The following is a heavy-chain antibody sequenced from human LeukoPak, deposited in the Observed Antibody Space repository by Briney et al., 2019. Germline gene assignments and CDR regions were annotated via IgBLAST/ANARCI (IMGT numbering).Heavy chain of an antibody. J-gene: IGHJ4*02. CDR1: GYTFTGYY. Sequence: VASVKVSCXASGYTFTGYYMYWVRQAPGQGLELMGWINPNSGCTNYAQKFQGRVTITRDTSMSTAYMELCRLRSDDMAVYYCARTHCSSTSCYPFFDSWGQGILVTVSP. V-gene: IGHV1-2*02. CDR3: ARTHCSSTSCYPFFDS. D-gene: IGHD2-2*01. CDR2: INPNSGCT.